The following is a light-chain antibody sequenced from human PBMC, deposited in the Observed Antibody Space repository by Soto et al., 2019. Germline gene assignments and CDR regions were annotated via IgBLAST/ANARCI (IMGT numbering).Light chain of an antibody. CDR2: EVS. V-gene: IGLV2-14*01. J-gene: IGLJ1*01. Sequence: QSALTQPASVSGSPGQSITISCTGTSSDVGGYNYVSWYQQHPGKAPKLIIYEVSNRPSGVSNRFSGSKSGNTASLTISGLQDEDEADYYFNSYTSKCTGVFGNGSKLTV. CDR3: NSYTSKCTGV. CDR1: SSDVGGYNY.